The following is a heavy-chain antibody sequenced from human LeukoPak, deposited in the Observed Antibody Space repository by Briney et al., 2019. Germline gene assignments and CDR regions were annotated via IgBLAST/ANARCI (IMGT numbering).Heavy chain of an antibody. D-gene: IGHD3-10*01. V-gene: IGHV4-59*02. J-gene: IGHJ6*02. Sequence: PSETLSLTCTVSGGSVSSYYLSWIRQPPGKGLQCIVYIYFSGSTNYNPSLKSRVNISVDPSKNQFYLKLSSVTAPDTAVYYCARKELFLYGMDVWGQGTTVSVPS. CDR2: IYFSGST. CDR1: GGSVSSYY. CDR3: ARKELFLYGMDV.